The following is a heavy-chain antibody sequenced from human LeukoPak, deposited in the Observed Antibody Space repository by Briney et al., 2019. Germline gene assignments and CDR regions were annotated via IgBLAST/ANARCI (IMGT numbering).Heavy chain of an antibody. V-gene: IGHV4-59*12. J-gene: IGHJ4*02. CDR3: ARVGRGVVARPYYFDY. CDR1: GGSISSYY. CDR2: IYYSGST. D-gene: IGHD3-22*01. Sequence: SETLSLTCTVSGGSISSYYWSWIRQPPGKGLEWIGYIYYSGSTYYNPSLKSRVTISVDTSKNQFSLKLSSVTAADTAVYYCARVGRGVVARPYYFDYWGQGTLVTVSS.